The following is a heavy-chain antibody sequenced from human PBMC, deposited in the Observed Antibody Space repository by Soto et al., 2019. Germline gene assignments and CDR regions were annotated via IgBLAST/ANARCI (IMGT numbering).Heavy chain of an antibody. D-gene: IGHD5-18*01. Sequence: GGSLRLSCAASGFTFSSYSMNWVRQAPGKGLEWVSYISSSSSTIYYADSVKGRFTISRDNAKNSLYLQMNSLRDEDTAVYYCAKVEGTMVTIDHYYYYGMDVWGQGTTVTVSS. CDR3: AKVEGTMVTIDHYYYYGMDV. J-gene: IGHJ6*02. V-gene: IGHV3-48*02. CDR1: GFTFSSYS. CDR2: ISSSSSTI.